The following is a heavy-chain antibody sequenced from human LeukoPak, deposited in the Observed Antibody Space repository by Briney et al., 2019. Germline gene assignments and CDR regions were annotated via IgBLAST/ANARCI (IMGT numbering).Heavy chain of an antibody. J-gene: IGHJ4*02. Sequence: PSETLSLPCTVSGGPISSGDYYWSWIPQPPGKGLEWIGYIYYSGRTYYNPSLKSRVTISVDTSKNQFSLKLSSVTAADTAVYYCARDPYDSSGYYDYWGQGTLVTVSS. CDR2: IYYSGRT. V-gene: IGHV4-30-4*02. CDR1: GGPISSGDYY. CDR3: ARDPYDSSGYYDY. D-gene: IGHD3-22*01.